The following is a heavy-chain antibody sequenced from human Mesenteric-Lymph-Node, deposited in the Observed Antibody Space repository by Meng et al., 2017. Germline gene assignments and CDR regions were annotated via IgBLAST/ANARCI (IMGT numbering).Heavy chain of an antibody. CDR3: AKDFTMVRGVGNYYFDY. CDR2: ISGSGGST. D-gene: IGHD3-10*01. Sequence: GESLKISCAASGFTFSSYAMSWVRQAPGKGLEWVSAISGSGGSTYYTDSVKGRFTISRDNSKNTLYLQMNSLRAEDTAVYYCAKDFTMVRGVGNYYFDYWGQGTLVTVSS. J-gene: IGHJ4*02. V-gene: IGHV3-23*01. CDR1: GFTFSSYA.